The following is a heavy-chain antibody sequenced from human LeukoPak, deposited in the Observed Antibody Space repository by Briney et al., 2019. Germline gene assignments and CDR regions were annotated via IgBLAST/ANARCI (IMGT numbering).Heavy chain of an antibody. CDR2: LRADGDKT. J-gene: IGHJ4*02. D-gene: IGHD4-11*01. CDR1: GFTFRNYW. V-gene: IGHV3-74*01. Sequence: PVGSLRLSCAASGFTFRNYWMHWVRKAPGEGLEWVSRLRADGDKTSYAASVRDRFTIFRDNAKNMLYLQMNRLRVEDTALYYCFRDHPGSNSLEYWGQGTLFGVSS. CDR3: FRDHPGSNSLEY.